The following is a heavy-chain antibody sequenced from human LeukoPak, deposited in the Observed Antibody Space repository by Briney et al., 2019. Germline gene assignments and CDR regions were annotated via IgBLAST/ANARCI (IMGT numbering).Heavy chain of an antibody. CDR2: IYYSGST. J-gene: IGHJ5*02. V-gene: IGHV4-39*07. CDR1: GGSISSSTYY. D-gene: IGHD4-17*01. Sequence: PSETLSLTCTVSGGSISSSTYYWGWIRQPPGKGLEWIGSIYYSGSTYYNPSLKSRVTISVDTSKNQFSLKLSSVTAADTAVYYCARGYGDGTWFDPWGQGTLVTVSS. CDR3: ARGYGDGTWFDP.